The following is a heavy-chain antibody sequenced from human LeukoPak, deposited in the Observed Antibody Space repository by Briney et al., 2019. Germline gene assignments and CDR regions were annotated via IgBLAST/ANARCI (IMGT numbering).Heavy chain of an antibody. D-gene: IGHD6-13*01. Sequence: PSETLSLTCTVSGGSISSSSYYWGWIRQPPGKGLEWIGSIYYSGSTYYNPSLKSRVTISIDTSKNQFSLKLSSVTAADTAVYYCARDRARIGSSAWYDNWFDPWGQGTLVTVSS. CDR2: IYYSGST. CDR3: ARDRARIGSSAWYDNWFDP. V-gene: IGHV4-39*07. J-gene: IGHJ5*02. CDR1: GGSISSSSYY.